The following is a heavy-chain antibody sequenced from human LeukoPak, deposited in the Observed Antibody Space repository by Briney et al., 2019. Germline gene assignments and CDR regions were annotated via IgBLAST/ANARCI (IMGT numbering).Heavy chain of an antibody. V-gene: IGHV3-23*01. CDR2: ISGSGGST. Sequence: GGSLRLSCAASGFTFSSYAMSWVRQAPGKGLEWVSAISGSGGSTYYADSVKGRFTISRDNSKNTLYLQMNSLRAEDTAVYYCAKDRDLLWFGELLPFDYWGQGTLVTVSS. D-gene: IGHD3-10*01. J-gene: IGHJ4*02. CDR1: GFTFSSYA. CDR3: AKDRDLLWFGELLPFDY.